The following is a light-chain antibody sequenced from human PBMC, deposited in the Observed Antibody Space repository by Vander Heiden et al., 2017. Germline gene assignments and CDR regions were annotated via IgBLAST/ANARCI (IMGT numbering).Light chain of an antibody. CDR2: GAS. V-gene: IGKV3-20*01. J-gene: IGKJ1*01. CDR1: QSVSSSY. CDR3: QQYGSSPPWT. Sequence: EIASTQSPGTLSLSPGERATLSCRASQSVSSSYLAWYQQQPGQAPRLLIYGASSRATGIPDRFSGSGSGTDFTLTISRLEPEDFAVYYCQQYGSSPPWTFGQGTKVEIK.